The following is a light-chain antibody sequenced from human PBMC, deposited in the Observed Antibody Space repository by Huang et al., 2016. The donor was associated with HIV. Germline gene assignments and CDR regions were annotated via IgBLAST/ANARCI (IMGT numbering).Light chain of an antibody. CDR3: QKYDDWPPYT. CDR1: QSICSN. J-gene: IGKJ2*01. Sequence: EIVMTQSPATLSVSPGERATLSCRASQSICSNLAWYQQKPGQAPRLLIYGASTRATGIPAGFSGSGSGREFTLTISSLQSEDFAIYYCQKYDDWPPYTLGQGTKLEIK. V-gene: IGKV3-15*01. CDR2: GAS.